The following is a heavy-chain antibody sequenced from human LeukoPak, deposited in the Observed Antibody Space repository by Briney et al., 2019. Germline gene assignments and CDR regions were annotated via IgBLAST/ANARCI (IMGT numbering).Heavy chain of an antibody. CDR2: ISAYNGNT. Sequence: ASVKVSCKASGYTFTSYGISWVRQAPGQGLEWMGWISAYNGNTNYAQKLQGRVTMTKDTSTSTAYMELRSLRSDDTGVYYCAKDNTLVRGINYYYFYYMDVWGKGTKVTVSS. CDR3: AKDNTLVRGINYYYFYYMDV. D-gene: IGHD3-10*01. V-gene: IGHV1-18*01. CDR1: GYTFTSYG. J-gene: IGHJ6*03.